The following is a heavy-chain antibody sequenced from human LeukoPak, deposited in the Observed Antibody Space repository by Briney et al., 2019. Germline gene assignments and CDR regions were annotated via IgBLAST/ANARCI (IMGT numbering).Heavy chain of an antibody. CDR2: ISNSSSTI. J-gene: IGHJ4*02. CDR1: GFTFSSYG. Sequence: GGSLRLSCAASGFTFSSYGMHWVRQAPGKGLQWVSYISNSSSTIYYADSVKGRFTISRDNAKNSLYLQMNSLRAEDTAVYYCARALWFGETFPAYWGQGTLVTVSS. D-gene: IGHD3-10*01. V-gene: IGHV3-48*01. CDR3: ARALWFGETFPAY.